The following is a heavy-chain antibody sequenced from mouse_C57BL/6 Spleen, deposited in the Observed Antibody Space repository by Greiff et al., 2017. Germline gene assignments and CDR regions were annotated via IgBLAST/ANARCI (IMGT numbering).Heavy chain of an antibody. CDR3: ARNSFYYGSSYEYFDV. J-gene: IGHJ1*03. D-gene: IGHD1-1*01. CDR2: IWSGGST. Sequence: QVQLQQSGPGLVQPSQSLSITCTVSGFSLTSYGVHWVRQSPGKGLEWLGVIWSGGSTDYNAAFISRLSISKDNSKSQVFFKMNSLQADDTAIYYCARNSFYYGSSYEYFDVWGTGTTVTVSS. V-gene: IGHV2-2*01. CDR1: GFSLTSYG.